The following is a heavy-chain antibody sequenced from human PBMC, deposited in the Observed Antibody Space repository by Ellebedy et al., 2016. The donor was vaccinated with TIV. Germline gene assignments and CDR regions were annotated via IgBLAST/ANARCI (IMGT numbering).Heavy chain of an antibody. Sequence: GESLKISXAASGFTFSSYSMNWVRQAPGKGLEWVSSISSSSSYIYYADSVKGRFTISRDNAKNSLYLQMNSLRAEDTAVYYCARARYSGSYFDYWGQGTLVTVSS. CDR3: ARARYSGSYFDY. CDR1: GFTFSSYS. CDR2: ISSSSSYI. J-gene: IGHJ4*02. V-gene: IGHV3-21*01. D-gene: IGHD1-26*01.